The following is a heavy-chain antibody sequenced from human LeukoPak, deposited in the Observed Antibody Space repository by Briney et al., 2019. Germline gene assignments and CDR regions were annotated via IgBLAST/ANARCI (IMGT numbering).Heavy chain of an antibody. CDR3: ARVQFRYYYYYGMDV. J-gene: IGHJ6*02. CDR1: GYTFTSYD. Sequence: GASVKVSCKASGYTFTSYDINWVRQATGQGLEWMGWMNPNSGNTGYAQKFQGRVTMTRNTSISTAYMELSSLRSEDTAVYYCARVQFRYYYYYGMDVRGQGTTVTVSS. V-gene: IGHV1-8*01. CDR2: MNPNSGNT.